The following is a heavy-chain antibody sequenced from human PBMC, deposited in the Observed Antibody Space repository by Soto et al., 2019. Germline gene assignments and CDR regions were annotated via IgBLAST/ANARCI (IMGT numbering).Heavy chain of an antibody. CDR3: AIYSSIAARGPPI. D-gene: IGHD6-6*01. J-gene: IGHJ4*02. CDR1: GGTFSSYA. CDR2: IIPIFGTA. Sequence: SVKVSCKASGGTFSSYAISWVRQAPGQGLEWMGGIIPIFGTANYAQKFQGRVTITADESTSTAYTELSSLRSEDTAVYYCAIYSSIAARGPPIWGQGTLVTVSS. V-gene: IGHV1-69*13.